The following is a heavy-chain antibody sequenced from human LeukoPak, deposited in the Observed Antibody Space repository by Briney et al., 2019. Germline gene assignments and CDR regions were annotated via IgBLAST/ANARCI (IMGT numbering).Heavy chain of an antibody. Sequence: GGSLRLSCILSGFTFTSDALSWVRHAPGKVLEWVSSISATDGNTNYADSVKGRLKISTDKSKNPPNLQMNSLRAEDTAVYYCARVSRGPAYDTRGFYHCYFLDLWGRGTPVTVSS. CDR1: GFTFTSDA. J-gene: IGHJ2*01. D-gene: IGHD2-15*01. V-gene: IGHV3-23*01. CDR3: ARVSRGPAYDTRGFYHCYFLDL. CDR2: ISATDGNT.